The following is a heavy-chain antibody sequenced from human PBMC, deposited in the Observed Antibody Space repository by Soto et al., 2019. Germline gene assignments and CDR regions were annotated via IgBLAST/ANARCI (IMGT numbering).Heavy chain of an antibody. D-gene: IGHD2-15*01. V-gene: IGHV1-69*01. J-gene: IGHJ4*02. Sequence: QVQLVQSGAEVKKPGSSVKVSCKASGGTFSRHAINWVRQAPGHGLQGMGGIVPLFGTANYAQKFQGRVTITADESTSTAHMELRSLRSEDTAVYYCARDYGHDCSGGNCYFYFWGQGTLVTVSS. CDR1: GGTFSRHA. CDR2: IVPLFGTA. CDR3: ARDYGHDCSGGNCYFYF.